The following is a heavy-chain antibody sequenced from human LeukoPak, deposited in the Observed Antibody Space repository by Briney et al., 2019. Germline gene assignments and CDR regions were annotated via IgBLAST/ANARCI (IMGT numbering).Heavy chain of an antibody. CDR2: INSDGSYT. V-gene: IGHV3-74*01. D-gene: IGHD6-13*01. Sequence: GGSLRLSCAASGFTFSSYWMHWVRQAPGKGLGWVSRINSDGSYTSCADSVKGRFTISRDNAKNTLYLQMNSLRAEDTAVYYCARGSTGYSSSWYNYWGQGTLVTVSS. J-gene: IGHJ4*02. CDR1: GFTFSSYW. CDR3: ARGSTGYSSSWYNY.